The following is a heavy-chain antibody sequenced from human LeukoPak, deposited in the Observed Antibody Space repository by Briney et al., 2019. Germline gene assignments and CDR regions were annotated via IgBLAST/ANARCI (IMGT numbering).Heavy chain of an antibody. D-gene: IGHD3-10*01. CDR3: ARPGSGVCLDY. V-gene: IGHV1-18*01. CDR1: NYTFTSYG. Sequence: ASVKVSGKASNYTFTSYGISWVRQAPGQGREGMAWINAYHGATNYAQKFQGRVTLTTETSTSTPYMNLRSPRSADTDVYSCARPGSGVCLDYWGQGPLAPVSS. CDR2: INAYHGAT. J-gene: IGHJ4*02.